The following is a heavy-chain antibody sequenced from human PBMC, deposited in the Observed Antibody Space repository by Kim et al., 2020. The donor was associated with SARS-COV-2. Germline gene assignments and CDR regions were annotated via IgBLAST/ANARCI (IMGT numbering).Heavy chain of an antibody. CDR2: ISSSGSTI. V-gene: IGHV3-11*01. Sequence: GGSLRLSCAASGFTFSDYYMSWIRQAPGKGLEWVSYISSSGSTIYYADSVKGRFTISRDNAKNSLYLQMNSLRAEDTAVYYCARWQESITMVRGVKAGDGMDVWGQGTTVTVSS. J-gene: IGHJ6*02. D-gene: IGHD3-10*01. CDR3: ARWQESITMVRGVKAGDGMDV. CDR1: GFTFSDYY.